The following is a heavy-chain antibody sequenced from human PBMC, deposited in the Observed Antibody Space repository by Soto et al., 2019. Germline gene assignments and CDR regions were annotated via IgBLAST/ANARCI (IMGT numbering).Heavy chain of an antibody. CDR3: ARRYYDFWSGYSDYYYYYGMDV. CDR2: ISAYNGNT. V-gene: IGHV1-18*04. D-gene: IGHD3-3*01. J-gene: IGHJ6*02. Sequence: ASVKVSCKASGYTFTSYGISWVRQAPGQGLEWMGWISAYNGNTNYAQKLQGRVTMTTDTSTSTAYMELRSLRSDDTAVYYCARRYYDFWSGYSDYYYYYGMDVWGQGTTVTAP. CDR1: GYTFTSYG.